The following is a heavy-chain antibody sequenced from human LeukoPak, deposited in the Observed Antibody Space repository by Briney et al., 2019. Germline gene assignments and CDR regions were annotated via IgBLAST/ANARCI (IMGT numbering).Heavy chain of an antibody. CDR1: EFTFSNFA. CDR2: ISGSGGNT. D-gene: IGHD5-18*01. V-gene: IGHV3-23*01. Sequence: PGGSLRLSCVASEFTFSNFAMSWVRQAPGKGLEWVSGISGSGGNTYYADSAKGRFTISRDNAKNSLYLQMNSLRAEDTAVYYCARALRVPWIQLWSGAFDIWGQGTMVTVSS. J-gene: IGHJ3*02. CDR3: ARALRVPWIQLWSGAFDI.